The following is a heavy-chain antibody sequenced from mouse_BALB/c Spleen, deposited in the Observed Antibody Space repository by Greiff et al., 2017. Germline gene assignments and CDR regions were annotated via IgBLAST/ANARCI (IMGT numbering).Heavy chain of an antibody. CDR2: ISSGSSTI. V-gene: IGHV5-17*02. CDR3: ARGEITASFAY. Sequence: EVQVVESGGGLVQPGGSRKLSCAASGFTFSSFGMHWVRQAPEKGLEWVAYISSGSSTIYYADTVKGRFTISRDNPKNTLFLQMTSLRSEDTAMYYCARGEITASFAYWGQGTLVTVSA. D-gene: IGHD2-4*01. J-gene: IGHJ3*01. CDR1: GFTFSSFG.